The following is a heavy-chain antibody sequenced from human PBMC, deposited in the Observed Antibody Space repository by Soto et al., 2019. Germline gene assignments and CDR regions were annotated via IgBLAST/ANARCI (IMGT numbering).Heavy chain of an antibody. CDR3: ARGDGYSLDY. D-gene: IGHD4-4*01. CDR1: GYTFISYD. J-gene: IGHJ4*01. Sequence: QVQLVQSGAEVKKPGASVKVSCKASGYTFISYDINWVRQATGQGLEWMGWMNPNTGDTGYAQKIQGRVTMTRNTSINTANRELSSLRSDDTAGYFCARGDGYSLDYWGHRHRVPAS. V-gene: IGHV1-8*01. CDR2: MNPNTGDT.